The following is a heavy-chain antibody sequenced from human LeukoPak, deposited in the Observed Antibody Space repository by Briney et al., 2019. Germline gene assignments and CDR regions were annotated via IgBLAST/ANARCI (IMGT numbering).Heavy chain of an antibody. CDR1: GFTFDGYD. CDR3: AKDLFRWELPKGPLDP. J-gene: IGHJ5*02. D-gene: IGHD2-8*02. V-gene: IGHV3-30*18. CDR2: ISYDGSDK. Sequence: GGSVRLSCAVSGFTFDGYDMHWVRQAPGKGLEWVAIISYDGSDKYYGDSVKGRFTISRDNSKSTLYLQMNSLRAEDTAVYYWAKDLFRWELPKGPLDPWGQGTLVTVSS.